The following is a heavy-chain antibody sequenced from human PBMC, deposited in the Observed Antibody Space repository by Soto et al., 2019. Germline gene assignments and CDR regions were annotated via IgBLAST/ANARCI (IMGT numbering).Heavy chain of an antibody. D-gene: IGHD3-10*01. J-gene: IGHJ6*02. V-gene: IGHV3-33*01. CDR1: GFTFSSYG. CDR3: ARGGRNIFNGSGCYYRGPKTYYYYGMDV. Sequence: GGSLRLSCAASGFTFSSYGMHWVRQAPGKGLEWVAVIWYDGSNKYYADSVKGRFTISRDNSKNTLYLQMNSLRAEDTAVYYCARGGRNIFNGSGCYYRGPKTYYYYGMDVWGQGTTVTVSS. CDR2: IWYDGSNK.